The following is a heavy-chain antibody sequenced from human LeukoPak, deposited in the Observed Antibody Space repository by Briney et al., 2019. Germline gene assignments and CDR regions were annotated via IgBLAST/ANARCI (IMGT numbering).Heavy chain of an antibody. J-gene: IGHJ6*02. CDR3: ARRPLGGMDV. CDR2: INHSGST. Sequence: SETLSLTCAVYGGSFGGYYWSWIRQPPGRGLEWIGEINHSGSTNYNPSLKSRVTISVDTSKNQFSLRLNSVTAADTALYYCARRPLGGMDVWGQGTTVTVSS. V-gene: IGHV4-34*01. D-gene: IGHD7-27*01. CDR1: GGSFGGYY.